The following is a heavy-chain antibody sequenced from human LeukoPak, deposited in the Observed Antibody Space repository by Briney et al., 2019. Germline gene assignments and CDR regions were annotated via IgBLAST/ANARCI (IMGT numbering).Heavy chain of an antibody. CDR3: ARGTYYYYGMDV. J-gene: IGHJ6*02. Sequence: SETLSLTCTVSGGSISSYYWSRIRQPPGKGLEWIGYIYYSGSTNYNPSLKSRVTISVDTSKNQFSLKLSSVTAADTAVYYCARGTYYYYGMDVWGQGTTVTVSS. V-gene: IGHV4-59*01. CDR2: IYYSGST. CDR1: GGSISSYY.